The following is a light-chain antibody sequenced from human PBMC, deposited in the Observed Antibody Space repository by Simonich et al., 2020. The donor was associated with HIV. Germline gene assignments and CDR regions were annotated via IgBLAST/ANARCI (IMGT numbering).Light chain of an antibody. CDR1: QSVLYSSNNKNY. J-gene: IGKJ2*01. CDR3: QQCHSHPHT. CDR2: WAS. V-gene: IGKV4-1*01. Sequence: DIVMTQSPDSLAVSLGERATINCKSSQSVLYSSNNKNYLAWYQQKPGQPPKLLIYWASIRESGVPDRISGSGSGTDFTLTISSLQAEDVAVYFCQQCHSHPHTFGQGTKVEIK.